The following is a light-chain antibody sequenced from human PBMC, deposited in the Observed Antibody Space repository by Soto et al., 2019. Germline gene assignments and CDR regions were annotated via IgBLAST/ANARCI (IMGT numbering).Light chain of an antibody. V-gene: IGLV2-8*01. CDR1: SSDVGGYNY. J-gene: IGLJ2*01. CDR3: SSYAGSNNVV. Sequence: QAALTQPPSASGSPGQSVTISCTGTSSDVGGYNYVSWYQQHPGKAPKLMIYEVSKRPSGVHDRFSCSKSVNTASLTVSGLQAEDEADYYCSSYAGSNNVVFGGGTKLTVL. CDR2: EVS.